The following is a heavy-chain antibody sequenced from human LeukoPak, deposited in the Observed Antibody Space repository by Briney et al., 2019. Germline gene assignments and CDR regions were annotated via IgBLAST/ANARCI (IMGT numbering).Heavy chain of an antibody. CDR3: AKARLGXXXXGMDV. V-gene: IGHV3-23*01. CDR1: GFTFSSYA. CDR2: ISGSGGST. D-gene: IGHD6-19*01. Sequence: GGSLRLSCAASGFTFSSYAMSWVRQAPGKGLEWVSAISGSGGSTYYADSVKGRFTISRDNSKNTLYLQMNSLRAEDTAVYYCAKARLGXXXXGMDVWGQGXTVTVS. J-gene: IGHJ6*02.